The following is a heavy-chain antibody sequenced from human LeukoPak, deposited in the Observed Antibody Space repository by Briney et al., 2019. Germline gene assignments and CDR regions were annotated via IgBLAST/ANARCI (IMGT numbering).Heavy chain of an antibody. V-gene: IGHV4-4*02. CDR2: VYHSGST. J-gene: IGHJ4*02. D-gene: IGHD4-11*01. CDR3: AATVTLYYFDY. CDR1: GGSISSSNW. Sequence: SETLSLTCAVSGGSISSSNWWSWVRQPPGKGLEWIGEVYHSGSTNYNPSLKSRVTISVDTSKNQFSLKLSSVTAADTAVYYCAATVTLYYFDYWGQGTLVTVSS.